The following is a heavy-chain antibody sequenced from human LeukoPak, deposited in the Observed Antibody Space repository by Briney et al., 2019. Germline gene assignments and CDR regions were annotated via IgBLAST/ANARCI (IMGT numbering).Heavy chain of an antibody. Sequence: GASVKVSCKASGYTLTSYDINWVRQATGQGLEWMGWMNPNSGNTGYAQKFQGRVTITRNTSISTAYMELSSLRSEDTAVYYCARSYGSGSYYNGHFDYWGQGTLVTVSS. V-gene: IGHV1-8*03. CDR3: ARSYGSGSYYNGHFDY. CDR2: MNPNSGNT. D-gene: IGHD3-10*01. J-gene: IGHJ4*02. CDR1: GYTLTSYD.